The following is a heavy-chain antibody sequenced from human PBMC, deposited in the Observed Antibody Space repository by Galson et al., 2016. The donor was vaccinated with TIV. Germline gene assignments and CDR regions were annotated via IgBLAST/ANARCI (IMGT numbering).Heavy chain of an antibody. CDR2: IYWNDDK. CDR3: AHRRTTGSGDTFDI. J-gene: IGHJ3*02. V-gene: IGHV2-5*01. D-gene: IGHD1-1*01. Sequence: PALVKPTQTLTLTCTCSGFSVTTYSVGVGWIRQPPGKAPEWLALIYWNDDKKYSPSLKSRLTITKVSSRNQVVLTLTNVDPVDTATYYCAHRRTTGSGDTFDIWGQGTMVTVSS. CDR1: GFSVTTYSVG.